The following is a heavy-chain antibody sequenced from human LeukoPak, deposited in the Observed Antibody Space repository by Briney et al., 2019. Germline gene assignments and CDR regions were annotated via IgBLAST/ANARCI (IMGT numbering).Heavy chain of an antibody. J-gene: IGHJ6*02. CDR1: EFTFGDHA. CDR3: ARGPIQQWLYNGMDV. V-gene: IGHV3-49*04. Sequence: QPGRSLRLSCTASEFTFGDHAMSWVRQAPGKGLEWVGFISSRAYGGTTEYAPAVKGRFLISRDDSKSIAYLHMNSLKTEDTAVYYCARGPIQQWLYNGMDVWGQGTTVSVSS. CDR2: ISSRAYGGTT. D-gene: IGHD5-18*01.